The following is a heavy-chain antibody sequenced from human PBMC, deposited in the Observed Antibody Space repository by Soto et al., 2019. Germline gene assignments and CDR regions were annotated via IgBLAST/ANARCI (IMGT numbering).Heavy chain of an antibody. CDR1: GFTFSSYG. J-gene: IGHJ4*02. CDR3: ARHSSGWTYYFDY. CDR2: ISYDGSNK. D-gene: IGHD6-19*01. Sequence: QVQLVESGGGVVQPGRSLRLSCAASGFTFSSYGMHWVRQAPGKGLEWVAVISYDGSNKYYAASVKGRFTISRDNSKNTLYLQRNSLRADDTAVYYCARHSSGWTYYFDYWGQGTLVTVSS. V-gene: IGHV3-30*03.